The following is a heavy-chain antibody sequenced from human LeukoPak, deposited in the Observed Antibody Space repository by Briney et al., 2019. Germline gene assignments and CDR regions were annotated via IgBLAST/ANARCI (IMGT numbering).Heavy chain of an antibody. V-gene: IGHV3-20*04. CDR1: GFTFDDYV. CDR3: ARLQKHAFRPADR. CDR2: INWSGGSL. D-gene: IGHD4-11*01. Sequence: GGSLRLSCAASGFTFDDYVMSWVRQAPGKGLEWVSGINWSGGSLGYADSVKGRFTISRDNAKNSLFLQMNSLRVEDTALYYCARLQKHAFRPADRWGQGTLVTVSS. J-gene: IGHJ4*02.